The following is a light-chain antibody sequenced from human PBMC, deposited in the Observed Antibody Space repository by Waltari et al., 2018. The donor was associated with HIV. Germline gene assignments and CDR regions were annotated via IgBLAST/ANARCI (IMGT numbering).Light chain of an antibody. Sequence: QSALTQPRSVSGSPGQSVTISCTGTSSDVGSYKYVYWYQLRPGKAPKLIIHDVDKRPSGVPDRFSGSKSGNTASLTISGLQAEDEADYYCCSYTGTYTRYVFGTGAKVTVL. V-gene: IGLV2-11*01. CDR2: DVD. CDR1: SSDVGSYKY. CDR3: CSYTGTYTRYV. J-gene: IGLJ1*01.